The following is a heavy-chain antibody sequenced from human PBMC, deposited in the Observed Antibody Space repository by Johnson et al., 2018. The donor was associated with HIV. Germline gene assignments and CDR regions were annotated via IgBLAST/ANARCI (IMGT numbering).Heavy chain of an antibody. CDR2: ISSSGSTI. J-gene: IGHJ3*02. D-gene: IGHD1-26*01. V-gene: IGHV3-48*03. CDR3: ATDVPSAPYYNAFDI. Sequence: EVQLVESGGGVVRPGGSLRLSCAASGFTFSSYEMNWVRQAPGKGLEWVSYISSSGSTIYYADSVKGRFTISRDNSKNTLYLQMNSLKTEDTAVYYCATDVPSAPYYNAFDIWGQGTMVTVSS. CDR1: GFTFSSYE.